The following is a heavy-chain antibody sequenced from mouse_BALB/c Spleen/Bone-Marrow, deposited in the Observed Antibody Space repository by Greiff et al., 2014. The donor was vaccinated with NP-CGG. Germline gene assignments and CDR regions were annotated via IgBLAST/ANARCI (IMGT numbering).Heavy chain of an antibody. V-gene: IGHV1S132*01. CDR2: IFPGTGTT. Sequence: VQLQQSGAGLVKPGASVKLSCTPSGYTFTSYWIQWVRQTPGQGLGWIGEIFPGTGTTYYYEKFKGKATLTIDTAYSTAYMQLRSSSSKDADVYICERGRDNWEAMDYWGQGTSVTVSS. J-gene: IGHJ4*01. CDR1: GYTFTSYW. D-gene: IGHD4-1*01. CDR3: ERGRDNWEAMDY.